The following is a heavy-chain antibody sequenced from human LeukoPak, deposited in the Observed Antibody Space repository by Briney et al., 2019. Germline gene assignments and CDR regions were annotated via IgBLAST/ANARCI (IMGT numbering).Heavy chain of an antibody. CDR2: IKHSGST. CDR3: AKRKTYYDYVWGSYRYMDPFDY. Sequence: PSETPSLTCAVYGGSFSGYYWSWIRQPPGKGLEWIGEIKHSGSTNYNPSLKSRVTISVDTSKNQFSLKLSSVTAADTAVYYCAKRKTYYDYVWGSYRYMDPFDYWGQGTPVTVSS. CDR1: GGSFSGYY. D-gene: IGHD3-16*02. V-gene: IGHV4-34*01. J-gene: IGHJ4*02.